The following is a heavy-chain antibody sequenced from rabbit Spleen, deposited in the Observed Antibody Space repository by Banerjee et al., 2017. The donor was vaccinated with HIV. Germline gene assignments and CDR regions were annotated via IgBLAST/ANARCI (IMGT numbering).Heavy chain of an antibody. Sequence: QEQLVEYGGDLVQPEGSLTLTCKASGFSFSNKAVMCWVRQAPGKGLEWIGCINTATGKDVYASWAKGRFTVSRTSSTTATLQMTSLTAADTATYFCARRWGSNWGGAFNLWGQGTLVTVS. J-gene: IGHJ4*01. CDR1: GFSFSNKAV. V-gene: IGHV1S45*01. CDR3: ARRWGSNWGGAFNL. CDR2: INTATGKD. D-gene: IGHD4-1*01.